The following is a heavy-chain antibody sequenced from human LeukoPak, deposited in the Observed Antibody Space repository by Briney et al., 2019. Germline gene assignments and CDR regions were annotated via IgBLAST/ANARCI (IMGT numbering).Heavy chain of an antibody. V-gene: IGHV3-7*01. Sequence: PGGSLRLSCAASGYTFSSYWMSWVRQAPGKGLEWVANIKQDGSEKYYVDSVKGRFTISRDNAKNSLYLQMNSLRADDTAVYYCARGNDFWGGPVGYWGQGTLVTVSS. CDR3: ARGNDFWGGPVGY. D-gene: IGHD3-3*01. CDR2: IKQDGSEK. CDR1: GYTFSSYW. J-gene: IGHJ4*02.